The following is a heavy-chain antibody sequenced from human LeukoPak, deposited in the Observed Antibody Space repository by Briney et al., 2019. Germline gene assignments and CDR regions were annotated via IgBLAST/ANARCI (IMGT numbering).Heavy chain of an antibody. J-gene: IGHJ5*02. Sequence: SGPTLVKPTQTLTLTCTFSGFSLSTSGMRVSWIRQPPGKALEWLARIDWDDDKYYSTSLKTRLTISKDTSKNQVVLTMTNMDPVDTATYYCARMPQYSSGWFWFDPWGQGTLVTVSS. D-gene: IGHD6-19*01. V-gene: IGHV2-70*04. CDR1: GFSLSTSGMR. CDR3: ARMPQYSSGWFWFDP. CDR2: IDWDDDK.